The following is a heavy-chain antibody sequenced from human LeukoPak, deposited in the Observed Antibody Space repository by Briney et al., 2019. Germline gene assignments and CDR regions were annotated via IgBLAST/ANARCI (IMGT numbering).Heavy chain of an antibody. D-gene: IGHD3-10*01. CDR3: AKHEGSSGSYCHFHY. CDR1: GFTFSSYA. CDR2: ISGSGGST. J-gene: IGHJ4*02. Sequence: GGSQRLSCAASGFTFSSYAMTWVRQAPGKGLEWVSSISGSGGSTYYGDSVKGRFTISRDNSRNTLYLQMNRLRAEDTALYYCAKHEGSSGSYCHFHYWGQGTLVTVSS. V-gene: IGHV3-23*01.